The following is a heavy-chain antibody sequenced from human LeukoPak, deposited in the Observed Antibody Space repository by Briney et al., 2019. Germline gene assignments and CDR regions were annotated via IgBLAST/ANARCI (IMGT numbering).Heavy chain of an antibody. CDR3: ARGYDSSGYYYV. J-gene: IGHJ4*02. Sequence: SVKVSCKASGGTFSSYAIIWVRQAPGQGLEWMGRIIPILGIANYAQKFQGRVTITADKSTSTAYMELSSLRSEDTAVYYCARGYDSSGYYYVWGQGTLVTVSS. V-gene: IGHV1-69*04. D-gene: IGHD3-22*01. CDR2: IIPILGIA. CDR1: GGTFSSYA.